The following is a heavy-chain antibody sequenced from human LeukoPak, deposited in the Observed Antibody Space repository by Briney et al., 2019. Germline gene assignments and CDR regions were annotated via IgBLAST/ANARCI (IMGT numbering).Heavy chain of an antibody. D-gene: IGHD3-10*01. CDR2: IYPGDSDT. CDR1: GYSFTTYW. V-gene: IGHV5-51*01. J-gene: IGHJ4*02. Sequence: GESLKISCKGSGYSFTTYWIGWVRQMPGKGLEWMGIIYPGDSDTTYSPSFQGQVTISADKSINTAYLQWSSLEASDTAMYYCARLRDLGGEYSFDYWGQGTPVTVSS. CDR3: ARLRDLGGEYSFDY.